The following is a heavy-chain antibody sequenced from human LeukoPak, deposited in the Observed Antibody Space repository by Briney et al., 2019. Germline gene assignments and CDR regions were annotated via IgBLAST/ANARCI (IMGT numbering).Heavy chain of an antibody. CDR3: ARARRATVTTLYWYFDL. Sequence: GGSLRLSCAASGFTFSSYWMSWVRQAPGKGPEWVANIKQDGSEKYYVDSVKGRFTISRDNAKNSLYLQMNSLRAEDTAVYYCARARRATVTTLYWYFDLWGRGTLVTVSS. D-gene: IGHD4-17*01. V-gene: IGHV3-7*03. J-gene: IGHJ2*01. CDR2: IKQDGSEK. CDR1: GFTFSSYW.